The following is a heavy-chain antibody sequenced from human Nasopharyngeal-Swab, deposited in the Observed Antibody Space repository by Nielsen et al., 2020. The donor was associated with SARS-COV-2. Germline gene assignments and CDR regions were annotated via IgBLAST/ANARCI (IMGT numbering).Heavy chain of an antibody. Sequence: GESLKISCAASGFTFSSDAMSWVRQAPGKGLEWVSAIAGSGSSTYYVDSVKGRFTISRDNSKNTLYLQMNSLRAEDTAVYFCAKDRRSSSSVGWFDPWGQGTLVSVSS. CDR3: AKDRRSSSSVGWFDP. CDR1: GFTFSSDA. CDR2: IAGSGSST. D-gene: IGHD6-6*01. V-gene: IGHV3-23*01. J-gene: IGHJ5*02.